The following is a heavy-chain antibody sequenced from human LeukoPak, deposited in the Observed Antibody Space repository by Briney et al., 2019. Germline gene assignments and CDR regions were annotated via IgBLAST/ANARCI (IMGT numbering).Heavy chain of an antibody. J-gene: IGHJ5*02. Sequence: GGSLRLSCAASGFAFSSYAMSWVRQAPGKGLEWASAISGSGGSTYYADSVKGRFTISRDNSKNTLYLQMNSLRAEDTAVYYCAKDPRRTGTANRFDPWGQGTLVNVSS. V-gene: IGHV3-23*01. CDR2: ISGSGGST. CDR1: GFAFSSYA. D-gene: IGHD1-7*01. CDR3: AKDPRRTGTANRFDP.